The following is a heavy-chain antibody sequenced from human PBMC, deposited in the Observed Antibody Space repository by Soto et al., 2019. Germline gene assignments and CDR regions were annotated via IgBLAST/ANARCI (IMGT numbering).Heavy chain of an antibody. CDR2: IYSNGNT. J-gene: IGHJ4*02. CDR3: ARGGAVATTAHFDL. V-gene: IGHV4-4*07. CDR1: GDSINNYY. Sequence: SETLSLTCTVSGDSINNYYWSWMRLPAGKGLEWLGRIYSNGNTYYNPSLKSRASLSVATSKNQLSLILKTVTAADTAVYFCARGGAVATTAHFDLWGQGSLVTVSS. D-gene: IGHD5-12*01.